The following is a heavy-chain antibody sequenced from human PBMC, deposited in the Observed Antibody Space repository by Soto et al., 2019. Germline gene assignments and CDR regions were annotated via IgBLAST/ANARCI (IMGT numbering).Heavy chain of an antibody. J-gene: IGHJ4*02. CDR1: GFTFSDHY. CDR3: AGDAYKYGL. CDR2: CRDKTNGYTT. D-gene: IGHD1-1*01. Sequence: EVQLVESGGGLVQPGGSLRLSCAASGFTFSDHYVDWVRQAPGKGLEWVGRCRDKTNGYTTEYAASVKGRFTISRDDSKNSLYLHMNSLRTEDTAVYCCAGDAYKYGLWGQGTLVTVSS. V-gene: IGHV3-72*01.